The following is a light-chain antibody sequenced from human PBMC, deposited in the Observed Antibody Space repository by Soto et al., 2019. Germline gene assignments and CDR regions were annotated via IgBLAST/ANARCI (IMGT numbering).Light chain of an antibody. CDR2: EVS. V-gene: IGLV2-14*01. CDR1: SSDVGGYNY. Sequence: QSALTQPASVSGSPGQSITISCTGTSSDVGGYNYVSWYQQHPGKAPKLMIYEVSNRPSGVPERFSGSKSGTSATLAITGLQAEDEADYYCQSYDRRLSGYVFGTGTKLTVL. J-gene: IGLJ1*01. CDR3: QSYDRRLSGYV.